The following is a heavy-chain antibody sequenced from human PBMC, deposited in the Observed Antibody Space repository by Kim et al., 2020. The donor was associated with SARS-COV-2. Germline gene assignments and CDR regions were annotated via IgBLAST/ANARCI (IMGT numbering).Heavy chain of an antibody. J-gene: IGHJ4*02. CDR3: ARDMWGYSYGYSTDKDNY. CDR2: IIPIFGTA. D-gene: IGHD5-18*01. Sequence: SVKVSCKASGGTFSSYAISWVRQAPGQGLEWMGGIIPIFGTANYAQKFQGRVTITADESTSTAYMELSSLRSEDTAVYYCARDMWGYSYGYSTDKDNYWGQGTLVTVSS. CDR1: GGTFSSYA. V-gene: IGHV1-69*13.